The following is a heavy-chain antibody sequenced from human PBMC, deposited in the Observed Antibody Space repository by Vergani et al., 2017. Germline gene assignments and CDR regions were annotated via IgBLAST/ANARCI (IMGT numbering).Heavy chain of an antibody. Sequence: QVQLVESGGGVVQPGRSLRLSCAASGFTFSSYGMHWVRQAPGKGLEWVAVIWYDGSNKYYADSVKGRFTISRDNSKNTLYLQMNSLRAEDTAVYYCAKVFEQDIAAAGPFDYWGQGTLVAVSS. D-gene: IGHD6-13*01. V-gene: IGHV3-33*06. CDR2: IWYDGSNK. J-gene: IGHJ4*02. CDR1: GFTFSSYG. CDR3: AKVFEQDIAAAGPFDY.